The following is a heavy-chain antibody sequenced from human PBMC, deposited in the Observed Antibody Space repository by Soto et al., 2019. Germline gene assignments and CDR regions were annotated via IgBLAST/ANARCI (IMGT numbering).Heavy chain of an antibody. CDR1: GFSLSTSGVG. J-gene: IGHJ5*02. CDR2: IYWDDDK. D-gene: IGHD3-22*01. Sequence: SGPTLVNPTQTLTLTCRFSGFSLSTSGVGVGWIRQPPGKALEWLALIYWDDDKRYSPSLKSRLTITKDTSKNQVVLTMTNMDPVDTATYYCAHGLIGYYYDSSGSNWFDPWGQGTLVTVSS. CDR3: AHGLIGYYYDSSGSNWFDP. V-gene: IGHV2-5*02.